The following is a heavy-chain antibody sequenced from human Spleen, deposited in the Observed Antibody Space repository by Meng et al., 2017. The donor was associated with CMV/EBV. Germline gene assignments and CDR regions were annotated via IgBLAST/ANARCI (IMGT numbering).Heavy chain of an antibody. J-gene: IGHJ5*02. Sequence: FSSYSLHWARQAPGQGLEWMGLINPSGGSTSYAQRFQGRVTMTRHTSTSTVYMELSSLRSEDRAVYYCARERCNSIRCYKGGAWFDPWGQGTLVTVSS. CDR1: FSSYS. D-gene: IGHD2-2*02. V-gene: IGHV1-46*01. CDR2: INPSGGST. CDR3: ARERCNSIRCYKGGAWFDP.